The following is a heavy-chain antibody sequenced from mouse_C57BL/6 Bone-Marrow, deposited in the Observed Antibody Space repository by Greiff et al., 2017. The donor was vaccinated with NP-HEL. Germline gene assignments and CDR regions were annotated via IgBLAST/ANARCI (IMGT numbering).Heavy chain of an antibody. J-gene: IGHJ1*03. D-gene: IGHD4-1*01. CDR3: ARFWDYWYFDV. CDR1: GYTFTDYY. V-gene: IGHV1-75*01. CDR2: IFPGSGST. Sequence: VQLQESGPELVKPGASVKISCKASGYTFTDYYINWVKQRPGQGLDWIGWIFPGSGSTYYNEQFKGKATLTVEKSSSTAYMLLSSLTSEDSAVYFCARFWDYWYFDVWGTGTTVTVSS.